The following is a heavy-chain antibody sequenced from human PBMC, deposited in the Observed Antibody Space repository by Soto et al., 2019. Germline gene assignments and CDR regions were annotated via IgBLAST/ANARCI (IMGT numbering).Heavy chain of an antibody. J-gene: IGHJ3*02. CDR2: IIPIFGTA. CDR1: GGTFSSYA. CDR3: ARDRVLHAFDI. Sequence: QVQLVQSGAEVKKPGSSVKVSCKASGGTFSSYAISWVRQAPGQGLEWMGGIIPIFGTAYYAQKFQGRVTITADAFTIPAYMELSSLRAEYTAVYYCARDRVLHAFDIWGQGTMVTVSS. D-gene: IGHD1-26*01. V-gene: IGHV1-69*12.